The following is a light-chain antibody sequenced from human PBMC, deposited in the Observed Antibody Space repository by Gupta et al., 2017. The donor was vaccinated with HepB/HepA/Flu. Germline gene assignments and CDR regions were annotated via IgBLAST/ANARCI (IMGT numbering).Light chain of an antibody. CDR1: SLRSYY. CDR2: GKN. V-gene: IGLV3-19*01. J-gene: IGLJ2*01. Sequence: SSELTQDPAVSVALGQTVRITCQGDSLRSYYASWYQQKPGQAPVLVIYGKNNRPSGIPDRFSGSNSGTTASFTITGAQAEDEADYYCNSRDSSSNHLEVFGGGTKLTVL. CDR3: NSRDSSSNHLEV.